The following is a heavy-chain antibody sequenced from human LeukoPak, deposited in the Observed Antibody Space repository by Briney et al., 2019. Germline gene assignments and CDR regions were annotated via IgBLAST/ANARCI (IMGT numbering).Heavy chain of an antibody. V-gene: IGHV3-30*02. Sequence: GGSLRLSCAASGFVFTSSGMHWVRQAPGKGLEWVSFIWNDVSNKYYADSVRGRFTISRDNSKNTLFLQMKSLRTEDTAVYYCAGGYSAYGPYYFDYWGRGTLVTVSS. J-gene: IGHJ4*02. CDR1: GFVFTSSG. CDR2: IWNDVSNK. D-gene: IGHD5-12*01. CDR3: AGGYSAYGPYYFDY.